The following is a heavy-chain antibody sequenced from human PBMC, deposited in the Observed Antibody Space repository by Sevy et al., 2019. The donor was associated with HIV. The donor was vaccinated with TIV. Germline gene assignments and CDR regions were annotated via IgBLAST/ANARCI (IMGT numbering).Heavy chain of an antibody. Sequence: GGSLRLSCAASGFTFSSYAMSWVRQAPGKGLEWVSAISGSGGSTYYADSVKGRFTISRDNSKNTLYLQMNSLRAEDTAVYYCASRRRLPYYYSYGMDVWGHGTTVTVSS. CDR2: ISGSGGST. J-gene: IGHJ6*02. CDR1: GFTFSSYA. CDR3: ASRRRLPYYYSYGMDV. V-gene: IGHV3-23*01.